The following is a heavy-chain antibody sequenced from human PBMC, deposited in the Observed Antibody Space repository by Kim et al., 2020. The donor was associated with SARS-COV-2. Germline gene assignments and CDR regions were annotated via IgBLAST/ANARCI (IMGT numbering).Heavy chain of an antibody. D-gene: IGHD3-9*01. CDR3: ATEYYDILTGSRNWFDP. Sequence: ASVNVSCKVSGYTLTELSMHWVRQAPGKGLEWMGGFDPEDGETIYAQKFQGRVTMTEDTSTDTAYMELSSQRSEDTAVYYCATEYYDILTGSRNWFDPWGQGNLVTVSS. V-gene: IGHV1-24*01. J-gene: IGHJ5*02. CDR1: GYTLTELS. CDR2: FDPEDGET.